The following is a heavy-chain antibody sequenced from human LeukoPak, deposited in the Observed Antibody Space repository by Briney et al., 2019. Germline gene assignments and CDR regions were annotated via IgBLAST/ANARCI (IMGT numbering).Heavy chain of an antibody. CDR2: IYDSGST. Sequence: PSETLSLTCTVSGGSIRSSYYYWGWIRQPPGKGLEWIGSIYDSGSTYYNPSLKSRVTISVDTSKNQFSLKLNSVTAADTAVYYCARMTSSGYFEDYWGQGTLVTVSS. CDR1: GGSIRSSYYY. CDR3: ARMTSSGYFEDY. D-gene: IGHD3-22*01. V-gene: IGHV4-39*01. J-gene: IGHJ4*02.